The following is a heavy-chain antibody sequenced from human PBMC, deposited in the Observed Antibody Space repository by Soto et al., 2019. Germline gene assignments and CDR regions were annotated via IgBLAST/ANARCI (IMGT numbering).Heavy chain of an antibody. CDR3: ARDQTHSSGWYGNWFDP. V-gene: IGHV1-69*13. J-gene: IGHJ5*02. D-gene: IGHD6-19*01. CDR1: GGTFSSYA. CDR2: IIPIFGTA. Sequence: SVKVSCKASGGTFSSYAISWVRQAPGQGLEWMGGIIPIFGTANYAQKFQGRVTITADESTSTAYMELSSLRSEDTAVYYCARDQTHSSGWYGNWFDPWGQGTLVTVSS.